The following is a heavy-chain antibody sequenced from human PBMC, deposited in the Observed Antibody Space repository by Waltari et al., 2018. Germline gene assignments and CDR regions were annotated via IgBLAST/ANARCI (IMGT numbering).Heavy chain of an antibody. D-gene: IGHD2-15*01. CDR2: NYPGNADT. J-gene: IGHJ5*02. Sequence: EVQLVQSGAEVKKPGESLKISCKGSGYSFTSYWIGWVRQMPGKGLEWRGGNYPGNADTSDSQSFQGQVSISADKSISTAYLQWSSLKASDTAMYYCARLLGYCSGGSCRNWFDPWGQGTLVTVSS. CDR1: GYSFTSYW. CDR3: ARLLGYCSGGSCRNWFDP. V-gene: IGHV5-51*03.